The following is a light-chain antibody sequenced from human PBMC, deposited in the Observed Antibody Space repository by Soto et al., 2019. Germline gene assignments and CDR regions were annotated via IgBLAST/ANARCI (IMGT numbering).Light chain of an antibody. Sequence: QSVLTQPPSASGTPGQWIFTSCSGSSSNIGGTNYAYWYQQLPGAAPKLLMHSNDLRPSGVPERISGSKSGTSASLAISGLRSDDEAVYYCASWDDRLGAVIFGGGTKVTVL. CDR3: ASWDDRLGAVI. CDR2: SND. V-gene: IGLV1-47*02. CDR1: SSNIGGTNY. J-gene: IGLJ2*01.